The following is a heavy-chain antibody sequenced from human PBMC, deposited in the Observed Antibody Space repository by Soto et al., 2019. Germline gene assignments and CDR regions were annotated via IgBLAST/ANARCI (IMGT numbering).Heavy chain of an antibody. V-gene: IGHV1-3*01. D-gene: IGHD1-26*01. Sequence: QVQLVQSGAEVKKPGASVKVSCKASGYTFTSYAMHWVRQAPGQRLERMGWINAGNGNTKYSQKFQGRVTITRDTSASTSYMELSSLRSEDTAVYYCAGGPKWELPDYWGQGTLVTVSS. CDR2: INAGNGNT. J-gene: IGHJ4*02. CDR1: GYTFTSYA. CDR3: AGGPKWELPDY.